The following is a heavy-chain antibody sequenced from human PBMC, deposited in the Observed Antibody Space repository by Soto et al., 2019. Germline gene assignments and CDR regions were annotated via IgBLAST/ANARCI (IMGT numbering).Heavy chain of an antibody. V-gene: IGHV1-18*01. D-gene: IGHD3-10*01. CDR1: GYTFTSYG. Sequence: QVQLVQSGAEVKKPGASVKVSCKASGYTFTSYGISWVRQAPGQGLEWRGWISAHNGNTNYAQKLQGRVTMTPDTSTSTAYMELRSLRSADTAVYSCARELPPTDYWGQGTLVTVSS. CDR2: ISAHNGNT. CDR3: ARELPPTDY. J-gene: IGHJ4*02.